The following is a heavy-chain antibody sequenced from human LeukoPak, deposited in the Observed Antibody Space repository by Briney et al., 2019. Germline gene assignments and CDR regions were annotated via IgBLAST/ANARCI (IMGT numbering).Heavy chain of an antibody. D-gene: IGHD6-13*01. Sequence: GGSLRLSCAASGFTVSSNYMSWVRQAPGKGLEWVLVIYSGGSTYYADSVKGRFTISRHNSKNTLYLQMNSLRAEDTAVYYCARARSYSSSSFDYWGQGTLVTVSS. CDR3: ARARSYSSSSFDY. CDR2: IYSGGST. J-gene: IGHJ4*02. CDR1: GFTVSSNY. V-gene: IGHV3-53*04.